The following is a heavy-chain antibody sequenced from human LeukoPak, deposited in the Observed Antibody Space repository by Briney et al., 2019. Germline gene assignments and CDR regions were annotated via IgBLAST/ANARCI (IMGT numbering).Heavy chain of an antibody. J-gene: IGHJ4*02. CDR2: INSDGGGA. CDR3: ARDGPSSSYDY. D-gene: IGHD6-13*01. V-gene: IGHV3-74*01. Sequence: GGSLRLSCAASGITFGNNWMHWVRQGPGKGLVWISRINSDGGGAIYADSVKGRFTVSRDNAKNTLYLQMNSLRAEDTAVYYCARDGPSSSYDYWGQGTLVTVSS. CDR1: GITFGNNW.